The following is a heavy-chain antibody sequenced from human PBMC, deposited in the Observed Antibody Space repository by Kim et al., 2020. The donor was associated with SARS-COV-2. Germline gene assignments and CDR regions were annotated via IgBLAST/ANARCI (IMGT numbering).Heavy chain of an antibody. J-gene: IGHJ4*02. D-gene: IGHD6-6*01. Sequence: KFQGRVTMTRDTSISTAYMELSRLRSDDTAVYYCARGRTIAARGAYFDYWGQGTLVTVSS. V-gene: IGHV1-2*02. CDR3: ARGRTIAARGAYFDY.